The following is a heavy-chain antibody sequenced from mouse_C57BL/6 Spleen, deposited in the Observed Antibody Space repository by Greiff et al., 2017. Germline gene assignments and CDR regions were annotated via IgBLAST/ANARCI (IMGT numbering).Heavy chain of an antibody. CDR1: GYTFTSYW. Sequence: QVQLKQPGAELVKPGASVKLSCKASGYTFTSYWMHWVKQRPGQGLEWIGMIHPNSGSTKYNEKFKSKATLTVYKSSSTAYMQLSSLTSEDSAVYYCARDYGSSYDWYFDVWGTGTTVTVSS. CDR3: ARDYGSSYDWYFDV. CDR2: IHPNSGST. D-gene: IGHD1-1*01. J-gene: IGHJ1*03. V-gene: IGHV1-64*01.